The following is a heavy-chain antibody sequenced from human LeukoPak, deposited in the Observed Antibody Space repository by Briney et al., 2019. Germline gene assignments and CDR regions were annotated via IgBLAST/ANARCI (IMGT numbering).Heavy chain of an antibody. CDR1: GFTSSTYA. Sequence: GGSLRLSCAASGFTSSTYAMSWVRQAPGKGLEWVSVISGSGDSTYYADSVKGRFTISRDNSKNTLYLQMNSLRAEDTAIYYCAKEVPDFDYWGQGTLVTVSS. D-gene: IGHD4/OR15-4a*01. V-gene: IGHV3-23*01. CDR2: ISGSGDST. CDR3: AKEVPDFDY. J-gene: IGHJ4*02.